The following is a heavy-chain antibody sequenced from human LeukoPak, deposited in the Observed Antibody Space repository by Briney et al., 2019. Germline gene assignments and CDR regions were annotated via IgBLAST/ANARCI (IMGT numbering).Heavy chain of an antibody. CDR1: GFTFGNYA. D-gene: IGHD3-9*01. CDR3: ARSKEALLRYFDWLPDY. CDR2: ISSNGGSA. V-gene: IGHV3-64*01. Sequence: TGGSLRLSCAASGFTFGNYAMHWVRQAPGKGLEYVSAISSNGGSAYYANSVKGRFTISRDNSKNTLYLQMGSLRAEDMAVYYCARSKEALLRYFDWLPDYWGQGTLVTVSS. J-gene: IGHJ4*02.